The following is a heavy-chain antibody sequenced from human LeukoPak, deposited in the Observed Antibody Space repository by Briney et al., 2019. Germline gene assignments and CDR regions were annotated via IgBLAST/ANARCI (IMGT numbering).Heavy chain of an antibody. D-gene: IGHD2-15*01. CDR3: AKGGVVGTRYYFDS. J-gene: IGHJ4*02. CDR2: TKEDGSGS. V-gene: IGHV3-7*01. Sequence: GGSLRLSCAASGFSFSYYWMSWVRQAPGKGLEWVANTKEDGSGSSYVDSVKGRFTISRDNAKNSLYLQMNSLRAEDTAVCYCAKGGVVGTRYYFDSWGQGTLVTVSS. CDR1: GFSFSYYW.